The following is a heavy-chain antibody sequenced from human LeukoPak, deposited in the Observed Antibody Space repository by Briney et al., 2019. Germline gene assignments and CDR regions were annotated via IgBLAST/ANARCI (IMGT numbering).Heavy chain of an antibody. V-gene: IGHV4-59*01. CDR3: ARGVYSSSWTPPGY. CDR2: IYYSGST. D-gene: IGHD6-13*01. J-gene: IGHJ4*02. Sequence: SETLSLTCTVSGGSISSYYWSWIRQPPGKGLEWIGYIYYSGSTNYNPSLKSRVTISVDTSKNQFSLKLSSVTAADTAVYYCARGVYSSSWTPPGYWGQGTLVTVPS. CDR1: GGSISSYY.